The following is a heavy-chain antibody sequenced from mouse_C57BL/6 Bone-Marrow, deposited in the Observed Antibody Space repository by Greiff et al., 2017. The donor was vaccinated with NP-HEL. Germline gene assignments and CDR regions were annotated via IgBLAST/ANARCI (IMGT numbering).Heavy chain of an antibody. V-gene: IGHV2-4*02. J-gene: IGHJ3*01. CDR1: GFSLTSYG. D-gene: IGHD1-1*01. CDR3: ASNYFGNSFGAWFAY. CDR2: IWSGGST. Sequence: VQLQQSGPGLVQPPQRLSLTCPVSGFSLTSYGVHWVRQPPGQGLVWLGVIWSGGSTDYNAAFISRLSISKDNSKSQVFFKMNSLQADDTAIYYCASNYFGNSFGAWFAYWGQGTLVTVSA.